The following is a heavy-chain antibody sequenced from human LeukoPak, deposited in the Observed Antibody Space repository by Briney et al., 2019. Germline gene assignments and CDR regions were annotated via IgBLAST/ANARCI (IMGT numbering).Heavy chain of an antibody. CDR3: ARDYYDSSGYYYFDY. V-gene: IGHV1-2*02. CDR2: INPNSGGT. Sequence: GASVKVSCKASGYTFTGYSMHWVRQAPGQGLEWMGWINPNSGGTNYAQKFQGRVTLTRDTSISTAYMELSRLRSDDTATYYCARDYYDSSGYYYFDYWGQGTLVTVSS. J-gene: IGHJ4*02. CDR1: GYTFTGYS. D-gene: IGHD3-22*01.